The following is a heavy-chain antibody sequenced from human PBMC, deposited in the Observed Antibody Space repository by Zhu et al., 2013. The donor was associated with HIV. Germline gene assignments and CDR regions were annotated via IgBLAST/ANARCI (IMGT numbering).Heavy chain of an antibody. D-gene: IGHD3-22*01. CDR1: GYSFTSFA. CDR3: ARWEDYYDSSGSGPGFDY. J-gene: IGHJ4*02. V-gene: IGHV1-69*18. Sequence: VQLVQSGAEVKKPGASLKVSCKASGYSFTSFAMYWVRQAPGQGLEWLGRIIPIFGTANYAQKFQGRVTITADESTSTAYMELSSLRSEDTAVYYCARWEDYYDSSGSGPGFDYWGQGTLVTVSS. CDR2: IIPIFGTA.